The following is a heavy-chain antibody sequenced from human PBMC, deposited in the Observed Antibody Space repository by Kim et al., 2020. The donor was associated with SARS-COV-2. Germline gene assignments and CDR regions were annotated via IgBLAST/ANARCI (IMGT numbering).Heavy chain of an antibody. D-gene: IGHD1-1*01. CDR2: IGLYKGNM. V-gene: IGHV1-18*01. CDR1: GYSFGNYG. J-gene: IGHJ4*02. Sequence: ASVKVSCKPSGYSFGNYGFHWVRQAPGQGLEWMGGIGLYKGNMRYAQEFQGRLTMTTDASTTTAYMELRNLRSDDTAVYYCARDYNWGCDYWGQGTQVTVYS. CDR3: ARDYNWGCDY.